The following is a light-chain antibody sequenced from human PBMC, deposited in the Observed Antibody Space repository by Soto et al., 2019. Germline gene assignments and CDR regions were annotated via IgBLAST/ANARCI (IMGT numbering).Light chain of an antibody. CDR3: CSYAGSSTWV. V-gene: IGLV2-23*01. J-gene: IGLJ2*01. CDR1: SSDVGSYNL. CDR2: EGS. Sequence: QSALTQPASGSGPPERPFTFSCPETSSDVGSYNLVSWYQQHPGKAPKLMIYEGSKRPSGVSNRFSGSKSGNTASLTISGLQAEDEADYYCCSYAGSSTWVFGGGTKLTVL.